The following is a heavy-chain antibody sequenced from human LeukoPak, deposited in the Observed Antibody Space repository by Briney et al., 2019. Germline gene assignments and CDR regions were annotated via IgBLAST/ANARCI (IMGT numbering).Heavy chain of an antibody. D-gene: IGHD1-26*01. Sequence: GGSLRLSCAASGFTFSSNDMSWVRQAPGKGLEWVSAISTSGASTYYADSVKGRFSISRDNSRNTLYLQMNSLRAEDTAVFYCARAIVGATTRSFDYWGQGTLVTVSS. V-gene: IGHV3-23*01. CDR1: GFTFSSND. J-gene: IGHJ4*02. CDR2: ISTSGAST. CDR3: ARAIVGATTRSFDY.